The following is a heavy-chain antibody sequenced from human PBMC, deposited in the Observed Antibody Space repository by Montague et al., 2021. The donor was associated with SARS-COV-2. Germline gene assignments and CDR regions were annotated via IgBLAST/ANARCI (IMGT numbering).Heavy chain of an antibody. D-gene: IGHD5-18*01. J-gene: IGHJ6*02. CDR1: GFTFSSYE. CDR3: ARDRPWIQLWSYYYYGMDV. Sequence: PLRLSCAASGFTFSSYEMNWVRQAPGKGLEWVSYISSSGSTIYYXDSVKGRFTISRDNAKNSLYLQMNSLRAEDTAVYYCARDRPWIQLWSYYYYGMDVWGQGTTVTVSS. CDR2: ISSSGSTI. V-gene: IGHV3-48*03.